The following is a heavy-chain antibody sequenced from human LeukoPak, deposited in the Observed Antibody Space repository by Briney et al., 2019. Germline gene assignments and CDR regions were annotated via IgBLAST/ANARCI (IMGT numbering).Heavy chain of an antibody. CDR2: IYPGDSDT. CDR3: ASPSPYYYDSSGYYPIY. D-gene: IGHD3-22*01. CDR1: GYSFTSYW. Sequence: GESLQISCKGSGYSFTSYWIGWVRQLPGKGLEWMGIIYPGDSDTRYSPSFQGQVTISADKSISTAYLQWSSLKASDTAMYYCASPSPYYYDSSGYYPIYWGQGTLVTVSS. J-gene: IGHJ4*02. V-gene: IGHV5-51*01.